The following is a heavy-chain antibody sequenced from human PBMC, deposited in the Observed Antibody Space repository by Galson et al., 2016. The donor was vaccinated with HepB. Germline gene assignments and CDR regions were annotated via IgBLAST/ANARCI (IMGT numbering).Heavy chain of an antibody. D-gene: IGHD5-12*01. CDR3: GRGYARGIDY. CDR1: RDSVSSNSAA. V-gene: IGHV6-1*01. Sequence: CAISRDSVSSNSAAWNWIRQSPSRGLEWLGRTYYRSKWYNDYPVSVKSRIIINPDTSKNQFSLQLKSVTPEDTAVYYCGRGYARGIDYWGQGILFTVSS. CDR2: TYYRSKWYN. J-gene: IGHJ4*02.